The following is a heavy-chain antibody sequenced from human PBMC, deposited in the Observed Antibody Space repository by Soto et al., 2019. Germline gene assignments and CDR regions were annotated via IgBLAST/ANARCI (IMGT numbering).Heavy chain of an antibody. CDR2: IWYDGSNK. J-gene: IGHJ6*02. CDR3: ARENYYDSSGYLRADYYYYGMDV. CDR1: GFTFSSYG. V-gene: IGHV3-33*01. D-gene: IGHD3-22*01. Sequence: QVQLVESGGGVVQPGRSLRLSCAASGFTFSSYGMHWVRQAPGKGLEWVAVIWYDGSNKYYADSVKGRFTISRDNSKNTLYLQMNSLRAEDTAVYYCARENYYDSSGYLRADYYYYGMDVWGQGTTVTVSS.